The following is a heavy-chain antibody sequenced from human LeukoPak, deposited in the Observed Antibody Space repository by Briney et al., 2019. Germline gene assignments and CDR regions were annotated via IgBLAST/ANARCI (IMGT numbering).Heavy chain of an antibody. J-gene: IGHJ4*02. D-gene: IGHD3-22*01. CDR3: AEPEGGYYDIRPD. Sequence: GGSLRLSCAASGFTFSSYAMSWVRQAPGKGLEWVSAISGSGGSTYYADSVKGRFTISRDNSKNTLYLQMNSLRAEDTAVYYCAEPEGGYYDIRPDWGQGTLVTVSS. V-gene: IGHV3-23*01. CDR2: ISGSGGST. CDR1: GFTFSSYA.